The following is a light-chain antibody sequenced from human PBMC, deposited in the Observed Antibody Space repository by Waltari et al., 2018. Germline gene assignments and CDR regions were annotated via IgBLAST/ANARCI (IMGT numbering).Light chain of an antibody. CDR2: GAS. CDR3: QHYVRLPVT. CDR1: QNIFRT. V-gene: IGKV3-20*01. J-gene: IGKJ1*01. Sequence: IVLPQSPGTPSFSPRERAPLSCRASQNIFRTLAWYQQKPGQAPRLLIYGASSRATGIPDRFSGSGSGTDFSLTISGLDPEDFAVYYCQHYVRLPVTFGQGTKVEMK.